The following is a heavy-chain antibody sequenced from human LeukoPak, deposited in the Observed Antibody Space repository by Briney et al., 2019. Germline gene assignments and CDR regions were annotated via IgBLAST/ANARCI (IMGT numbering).Heavy chain of an antibody. CDR1: GGSISRYY. V-gene: IGHV4-59*01. Sequence: SETLSLTCTVSGGSISRYYWSWIRQPPGKGLEWIGYIYYSGSTNYNPSLKGRVTISVDTSKNQFSLKLSSVTAADTAVYYCAGKSSSWGYFDYWGRGTLVTVSS. CDR2: IYYSGST. CDR3: AGKSSSWGYFDY. D-gene: IGHD6-13*01. J-gene: IGHJ4*02.